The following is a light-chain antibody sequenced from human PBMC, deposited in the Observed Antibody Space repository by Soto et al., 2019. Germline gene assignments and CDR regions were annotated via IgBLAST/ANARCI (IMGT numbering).Light chain of an antibody. CDR2: GAS. V-gene: IGKV3-20*01. Sequence: EIVLTQSPGTLSLSPGERATISCRASQSISSSNLAWYQQKPGRAPRLLLYGASNMAAGIPDRFSGSGSGTDFTLTISRLEAEDFVMYYCHQYGRTPDWDRWTFGQGTKVEVK. J-gene: IGKJ1*01. CDR3: HQYGRTPDWDRWT. CDR1: QSISSSN.